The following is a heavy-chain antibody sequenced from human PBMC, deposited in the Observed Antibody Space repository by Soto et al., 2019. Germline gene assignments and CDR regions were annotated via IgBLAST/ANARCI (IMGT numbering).Heavy chain of an antibody. J-gene: IGHJ5*02. V-gene: IGHV4-39*01. CDR1: GGSISSSSYY. Sequence: SETLSLTCIVSGGSISSSSYYWGWIRQPPGKGLEWIGSIYYSGSTYYNPSLKSRVTISVDTSKNQFSLRLSSVTAADTAVFYCERNRARNWFDPWGQGSLVTVSS. D-gene: IGHD6-6*01. CDR3: ERNRARNWFDP. CDR2: IYYSGST.